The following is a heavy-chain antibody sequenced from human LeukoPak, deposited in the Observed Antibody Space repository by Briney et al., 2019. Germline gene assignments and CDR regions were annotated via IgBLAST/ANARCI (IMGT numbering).Heavy chain of an antibody. CDR2: IYYSGST. CDR3: ARQGFYMTTVDY. J-gene: IGHJ4*02. CDR1: GGSISSSSYY. D-gene: IGHD4-17*01. Sequence: ASETLSLTCTVSGGSISSSSYYWGWIRQPPGKGLEWIGSIYYSGSTYYNPSLKSRVTISVDTSKTQFSLKLSSVTAADTAVYYCARQGFYMTTVDYWGQGTLVTVSS. V-gene: IGHV4-39*01.